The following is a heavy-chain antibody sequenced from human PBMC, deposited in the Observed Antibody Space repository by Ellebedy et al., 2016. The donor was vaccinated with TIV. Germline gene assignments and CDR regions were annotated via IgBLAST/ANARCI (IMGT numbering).Heavy chain of an antibody. CDR1: GGTFSSYA. Sequence: AASVKVSCKASGGTFSSYAISWVRQAPGQGLEWMGRIIPILGIANYAQKFQGRVTITADKSTSTAYMELSSLRSEDTAVYYCARGDYDYVWGSYRPAGYWGQGTLVTVSS. V-gene: IGHV1-69*04. CDR3: ARGDYDYVWGSYRPAGY. CDR2: IIPILGIA. D-gene: IGHD3-16*02. J-gene: IGHJ4*02.